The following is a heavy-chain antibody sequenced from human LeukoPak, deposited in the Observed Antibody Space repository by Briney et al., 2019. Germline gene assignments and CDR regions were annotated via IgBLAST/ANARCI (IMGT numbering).Heavy chain of an antibody. V-gene: IGHV3-21*01. J-gene: IGHJ4*02. CDR1: GFTFSSYS. CDR2: ISSSSSYI. Sequence: GGSLRLSCAASGFTFSSYSMNWVRQAPGKGLEWVSSISSSSSYIYYADSVKGRFTISRDNAKNSLYLQMNSLRAEDTAVYYCAEGRTTVAPLNYWGQGTLVTVSS. CDR3: AEGRTTVAPLNY. D-gene: IGHD6-19*01.